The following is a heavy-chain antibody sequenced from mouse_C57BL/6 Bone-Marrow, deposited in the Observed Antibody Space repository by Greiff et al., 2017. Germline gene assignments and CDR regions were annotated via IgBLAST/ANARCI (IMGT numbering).Heavy chain of an antibody. V-gene: IGHV1-50*01. CDR1: GYTFTSYW. CDR3: ARTGYYYGSLYYAMDY. D-gene: IGHD1-1*01. CDR2: IDPSDSYT. Sequence: QVQLQQSGAELVKPGASVKLSCKASGYTFTSYWMQWVKQRPGQGLEWIGEIDPSDSYTNYNQQFKGKATLTVDTSSSTAYMQLSSLTSEDSAVYYCARTGYYYGSLYYAMDYWGQGNSVTVSS. J-gene: IGHJ4*01.